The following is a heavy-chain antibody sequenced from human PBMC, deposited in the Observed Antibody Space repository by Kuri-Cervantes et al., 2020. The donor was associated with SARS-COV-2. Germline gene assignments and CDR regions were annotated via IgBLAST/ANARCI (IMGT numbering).Heavy chain of an antibody. CDR1: GGSISSYY. CDR2: IYYSGST. D-gene: IGHD6-13*01. J-gene: IGHJ5*02. V-gene: IGHV4-59*01. Sequence: SETLSLTCTVSGGSISSYYWSWIRQPPGKGLEWIGYIYYSGSTNYNPSLKSRVTISVDTSKNHFSLKLSSVTAADTAVYYCARESGETVSSWESWFDPWGQGTLVTVSS. CDR3: ARESGETVSSWESWFDP.